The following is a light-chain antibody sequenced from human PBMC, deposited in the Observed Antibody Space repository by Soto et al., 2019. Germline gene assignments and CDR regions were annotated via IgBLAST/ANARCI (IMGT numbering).Light chain of an antibody. J-gene: IGLJ3*02. CDR1: SSDVGGYNY. V-gene: IGLV2-8*01. CDR2: GVT. Sequence: QSALTQPPSASGSPGQSVTISCTGTSSDVGGYNYVSWYQQHPGKVPKLMIYGVTKRPSGVPDRFSGSKSGNTASLTVSALQAEDEADYYCSSYAGSNILVFGGGPKVNVL. CDR3: SSYAGSNILV.